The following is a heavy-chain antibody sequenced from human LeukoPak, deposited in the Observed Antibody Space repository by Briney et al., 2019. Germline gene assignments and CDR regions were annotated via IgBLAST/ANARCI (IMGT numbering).Heavy chain of an antibody. J-gene: IGHJ4*02. CDR2: TYYRSKWYN. Sequence: SQTLSLTCAISGDTVSNKRSAWNWIRQSPSRGLEWLGRTYYRSKWYNDYAVSVKSRITINPDTSKNQFSLQLNSVSPEDTVVYYCARVNSWTEEPDTGFDYWGQGILVTVSS. V-gene: IGHV6-1*01. D-gene: IGHD1-14*01. CDR1: GDTVSNKRSA. CDR3: ARVNSWTEEPDTGFDY.